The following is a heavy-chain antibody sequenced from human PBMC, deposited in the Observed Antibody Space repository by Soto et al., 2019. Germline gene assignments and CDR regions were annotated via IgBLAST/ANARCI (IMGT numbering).Heavy chain of an antibody. CDR3: ADGGEWSFNFDY. Sequence: PGGSLRLSCAASGLIFSSYAMSWVRQAPGKGLDWVSGISASGDNAYYPDSVKGRFTISRDNSKNTLYLQMDNLRAEDTAVYYCADGGEWSFNFDYWGQGTLVTVSS. CDR1: GLIFSSYA. V-gene: IGHV3-23*01. J-gene: IGHJ4*02. D-gene: IGHD3-3*01. CDR2: ISASGDNA.